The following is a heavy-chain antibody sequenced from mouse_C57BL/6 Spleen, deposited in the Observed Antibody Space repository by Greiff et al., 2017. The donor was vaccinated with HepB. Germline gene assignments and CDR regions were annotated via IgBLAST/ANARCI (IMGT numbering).Heavy chain of an antibody. J-gene: IGHJ4*01. Sequence: VQLKQSGPELVKPGASVKIPCKASGYTFTDYNMDWVKQSHGKSLEWIGDINPNNGGTIYNQKFKGKATLTVDKSSSTAYMELRSLTSEDTAVYYCARSEIYYGNYNYYAMDYWGQGTSVTVSS. CDR1: GYTFTDYN. D-gene: IGHD2-1*01. CDR2: INPNNGGT. V-gene: IGHV1-18*01. CDR3: ARSEIYYGNYNYYAMDY.